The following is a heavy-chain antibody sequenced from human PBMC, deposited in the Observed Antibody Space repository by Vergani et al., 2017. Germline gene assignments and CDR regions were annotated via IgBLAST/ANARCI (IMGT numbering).Heavy chain of an antibody. CDR1: GFTFSSYS. CDR3: AKHFRGWGIDY. D-gene: IGHD3-16*01. CDR2: ISSSSSTI. Sequence: EVQLVESGGGLVQPGGSLRLSCAASGFTFSSYSMNWVRQAPGKGLEWVSYISSSSSTIDYADSVKGRFTISRDNAKNSLYLQMNSLRTDDTATYYCAKHFRGWGIDYWGQGTQVIVSS. J-gene: IGHJ4*02. V-gene: IGHV3-48*01.